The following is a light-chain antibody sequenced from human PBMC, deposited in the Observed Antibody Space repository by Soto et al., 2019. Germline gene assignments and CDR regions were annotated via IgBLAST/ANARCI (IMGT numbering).Light chain of an antibody. Sequence: DIQMTQSPSTLSASVGDRVTITCRASQSIGSLLAWYQQKPGKVPKLLIFRASNLESGVPSRFSGSGSGTEFTLTISRLQPDDFATYYCQQYTSYSQTFGQGTKVDIK. CDR2: RAS. V-gene: IGKV1-5*03. J-gene: IGKJ1*01. CDR3: QQYTSYSQT. CDR1: QSIGSL.